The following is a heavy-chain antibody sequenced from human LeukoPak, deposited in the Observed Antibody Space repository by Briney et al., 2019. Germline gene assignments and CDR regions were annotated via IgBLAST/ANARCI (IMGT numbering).Heavy chain of an antibody. V-gene: IGHV3-21*01. CDR1: GFTFSSYS. D-gene: IGHD3-10*01. J-gene: IGHJ4*02. CDR3: ARVGTMVRGVIPFDY. Sequence: GGSLRLSCAASGFTFSSYSMNWVRQAPGKGLEWVSSISSSSSYIYYADSVKGRFTISRDNAKNSLYLQMNSLRAEDTAVYYCARVGTMVRGVIPFDYWGRGTLVTVSS. CDR2: ISSSSSYI.